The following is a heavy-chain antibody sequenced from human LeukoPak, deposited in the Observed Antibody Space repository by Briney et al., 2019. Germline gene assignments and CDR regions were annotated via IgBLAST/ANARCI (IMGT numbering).Heavy chain of an antibody. D-gene: IGHD3-22*01. V-gene: IGHV1-3*01. CDR1: GYTFTSYA. J-gene: IGHJ4*02. CDR3: ASDDSSGYYYVY. CDR2: INAGNGNT. Sequence: VASVKVSCKASGYTFTSYAMHWVRQAPGQRLEWMGWINAGNGNTKYSQKFQGRVTITRDTSASTAYMELSSLRSEDTAVYYCASDDSSGYYYVYWGQGTLVTVSS.